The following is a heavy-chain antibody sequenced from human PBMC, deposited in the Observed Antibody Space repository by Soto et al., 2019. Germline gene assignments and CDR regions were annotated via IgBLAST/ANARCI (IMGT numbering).Heavy chain of an antibody. CDR3: ARAVVDTAMGYFDY. V-gene: IGHV4-59*01. CDR2: IYYSGST. D-gene: IGHD5-18*01. CDR1: GGSISSYY. J-gene: IGHJ4*02. Sequence: SETLSLTCTVSGGSISSYYRSWIRQPPGKGLEWIGYIYYSGSTNYNPSLKSRVTITVDTSKNQFSLKLSSVTAADTAVYYCARAVVDTAMGYFDYWGQGTLVTVSS.